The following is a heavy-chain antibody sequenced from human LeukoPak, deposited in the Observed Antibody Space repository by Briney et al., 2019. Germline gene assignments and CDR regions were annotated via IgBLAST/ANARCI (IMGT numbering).Heavy chain of an antibody. Sequence: PGGSLRLSCAASGFTFSSYAMSWVRQAPVKGLEGVSAISGSGGSTYYADSVKGRFTISRDNSKNTLYLQMNSLRAEDTAVYYCAKDSIWLLFYFDYWGQGTLVTVSS. V-gene: IGHV3-23*01. CDR3: AKDSIWLLFYFDY. CDR2: ISGSGGST. D-gene: IGHD5-18*01. J-gene: IGHJ4*02. CDR1: GFTFSSYA.